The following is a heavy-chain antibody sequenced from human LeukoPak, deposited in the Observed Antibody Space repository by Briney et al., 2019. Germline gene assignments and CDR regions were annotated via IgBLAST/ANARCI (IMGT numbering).Heavy chain of an antibody. CDR2: IYYSGST. Sequence: SETLSLTCTVSGGSISSSSYYWGWIRQPPGKGLEWIGSIYYSGSTYYNPSLKSRVTISVDTSKNQFSLKLSSVTAADTTVYYCAREGPYYGSGSYHGRDWFDPWGQGTLVTVSS. V-gene: IGHV4-39*07. J-gene: IGHJ5*02. D-gene: IGHD3-10*01. CDR3: AREGPYYGSGSYHGRDWFDP. CDR1: GGSISSSSYY.